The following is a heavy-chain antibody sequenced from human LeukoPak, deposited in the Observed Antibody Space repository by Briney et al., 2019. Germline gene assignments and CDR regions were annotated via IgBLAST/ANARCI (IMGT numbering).Heavy chain of an antibody. CDR1: GFTFSSYA. J-gene: IGHJ3*01. V-gene: IGHV3-23*01. Sequence: GGSLRLSCAASGFTFSSYARSWVRQAPGKGLEWVSAISGSGATTYYTDSAKGRFTISRDNSKITLYLQMDSLRAEDTAMYYCAKAPNSGGNCYDASDVWGQGTMVTVSS. CDR2: ISGSGATT. D-gene: IGHD2-15*01. CDR3: AKAPNSGGNCYDASDV.